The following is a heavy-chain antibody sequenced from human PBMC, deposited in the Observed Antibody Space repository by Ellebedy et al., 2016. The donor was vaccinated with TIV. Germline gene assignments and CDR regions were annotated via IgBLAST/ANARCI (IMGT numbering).Heavy chain of an antibody. CDR3: VGFGVFNL. D-gene: IGHD3-3*01. Sequence: PGGSLRLSCVGSGFSFSSYWMSWVRQAPGKGLEWVASIKQEGYEEDYVDSVKGRFTMSRENAKNALFLQMDGLRVDDSAVYYCVGFGVFNLWGQGAPVTVSS. CDR1: GFSFSSYW. J-gene: IGHJ5*02. CDR2: IKQEGYEE. V-gene: IGHV3-7*01.